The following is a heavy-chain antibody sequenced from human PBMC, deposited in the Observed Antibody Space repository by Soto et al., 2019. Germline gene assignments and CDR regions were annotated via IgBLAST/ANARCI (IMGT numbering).Heavy chain of an antibody. CDR2: ISGSGGST. CDR1: GFTFSSYA. Sequence: GVLRLSCAASGFTFSSYAMSWVRQDPGKGLEWVSAISGSGGSTYYADSVKGRFTISRDNSKNTLYLQMNSLRAEDTAVYYCAKGPLLWFGTNYGMDVWGQGTTVTVSS. V-gene: IGHV3-23*01. CDR3: AKGPLLWFGTNYGMDV. J-gene: IGHJ6*02. D-gene: IGHD3-10*01.